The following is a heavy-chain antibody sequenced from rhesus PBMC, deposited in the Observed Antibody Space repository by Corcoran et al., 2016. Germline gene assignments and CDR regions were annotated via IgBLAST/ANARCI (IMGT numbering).Heavy chain of an antibody. D-gene: IGHD2-39*02. CDR1: GGSISGYYN. J-gene: IGHJ6*01. CDR2: VYSMTART. CDR3: ARQGYTDHLGGLDS. Sequence: QVQLQESGPGLVTPSETLSLTCTVSGGSISGYYNWNWLRQSPGKGLEWIGAVYSMTARTNYNPTLKSRVTISKDTSKNQFSLRLTSVTAADTTVYYCARQGYTDHLGGLDSWGQGVVVTVSS. V-gene: IGHV4-143*01.